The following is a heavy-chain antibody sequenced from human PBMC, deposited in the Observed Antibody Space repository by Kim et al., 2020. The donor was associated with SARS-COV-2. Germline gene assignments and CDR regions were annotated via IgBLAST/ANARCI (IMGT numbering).Heavy chain of an antibody. D-gene: IGHD3-16*01. J-gene: IGHJ5*02. CDR2: VHPGLSCP. CDR3: ARQYCDEGRTCPHPKHCFTIADDAANNSLHLRRNLQGADDPVFYYGARDHPYCEVLTRPLHWFDP. V-gene: IGHV5-51*01. Sequence: GESLKISCRGSGYSFTSYWIGWVRLTPGKGLEWMGIVHPGLSCPRYSPSCQGQVTISADKSVTTTYLQWSSLEASDSAMYYFARQYCDEGRTCPHPKHCFTIADDAANNSLHLRRNLQGADDPVFYYGARDHPYCEVLTRPLHWFDPWGQGALVTVSS. CDR1: GYSFTSYW.